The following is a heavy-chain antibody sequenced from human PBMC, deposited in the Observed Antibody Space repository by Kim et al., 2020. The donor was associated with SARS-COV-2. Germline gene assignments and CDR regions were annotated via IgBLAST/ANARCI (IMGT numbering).Heavy chain of an antibody. V-gene: IGHV4-31*03. CDR2: IYYSGST. J-gene: IGHJ3*02. D-gene: IGHD3-3*01. CDR3: ARAMGGITIFGVVTLSAFDI. CDR1: GGSISSGGYY. Sequence: SETLSLTCTVSGGSISSGGYYWSWIRQHPGKGLEWIGYIYYSGSTYYNPSLKSRVTISVDTSKNQFSLQLSSVTAADTAVYYCARAMGGITIFGVVTLSAFDIWGQGTMVTVSS.